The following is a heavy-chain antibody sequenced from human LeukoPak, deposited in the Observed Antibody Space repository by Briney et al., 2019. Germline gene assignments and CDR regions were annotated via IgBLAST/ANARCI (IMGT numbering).Heavy chain of an antibody. D-gene: IGHD2-2*01. CDR3: ARSGYCSSTSCTDDYYYGMDV. CDR1: GFTFSSYS. J-gene: IGHJ6*02. CDR2: ISSSSSTI. Sequence: GGSLRLSCAASGFTFSSYSMNWVRQAPGKGLEWVSYISSSSSTIYYADSVKGRFTISRDNAKSSLYLQMNSLRAEDTAVYYCARSGYCSSTSCTDDYYYGMDVWGQGTTVTVSS. V-gene: IGHV3-48*01.